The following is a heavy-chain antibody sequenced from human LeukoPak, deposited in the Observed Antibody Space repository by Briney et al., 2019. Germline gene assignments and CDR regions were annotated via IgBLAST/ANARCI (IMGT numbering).Heavy chain of an antibody. CDR1: GYTFTSYY. J-gene: IGHJ5*02. V-gene: IGHV1-46*01. CDR3: ARDGASWYPSNWFDP. CDR2: INPSGGST. Sequence: ASVKVSCKASGYTFTSYYMHWVRQAPGQGLEWMGIINPSGGSTSYAQKSQGRVTMTRDTSTSTVYMELSSLRSEDTAVYYCARDGASWYPSNWFDPWGQGTLVTVSS. D-gene: IGHD6-13*01.